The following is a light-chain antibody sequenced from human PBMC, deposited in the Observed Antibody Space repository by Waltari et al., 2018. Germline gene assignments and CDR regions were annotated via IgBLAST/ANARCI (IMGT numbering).Light chain of an antibody. CDR2: DVN. CDR1: SSDIGAYNH. Sequence: HSALTQPASVSGSPGQSITIPCTGTSSDIGAYNHVPWYQQHPGKAPKLIIFDVNNRPSGVSSRFSGSKSGNTASLTISGLQAEDEADFYCCSFTSTSSWVFGGGTKLTVL. J-gene: IGLJ3*02. CDR3: CSFTSTSSWV. V-gene: IGLV2-14*03.